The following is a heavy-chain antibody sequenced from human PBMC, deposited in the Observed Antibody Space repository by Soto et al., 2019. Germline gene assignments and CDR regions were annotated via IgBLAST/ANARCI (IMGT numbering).Heavy chain of an antibody. CDR1: GYTFTSYY. V-gene: IGHV1-46*01. CDR3: ARVLVLLRPTDALDI. Sequence: ASVKVSCKASGYTFTSYYMHWVRQAPGQGLERMGIINPSGGSTSYAQKFQGRVTMTRDTSTSTVYMELSSLRSEDTAVYYCARVLVLLRPTDALDIWGQGTMVSV. D-gene: IGHD2-15*01. CDR2: INPSGGST. J-gene: IGHJ3*02.